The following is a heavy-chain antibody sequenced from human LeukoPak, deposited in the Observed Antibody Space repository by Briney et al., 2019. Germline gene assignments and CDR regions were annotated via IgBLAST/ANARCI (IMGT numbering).Heavy chain of an antibody. D-gene: IGHD3-3*01. CDR1: GFTFSSYA. CDR2: ISGSGGST. Sequence: GGSLRLSCAASGFTFSSYAMSWVRQAPGKGLEWVSAISGSGGSTYYADSVKGRFTISRDNSKNTLYLQMNSLRAEDTAVYYCAKAQTIFGVVTPGYWGQGTLVTVSS. CDR3: AKAQTIFGVVTPGY. V-gene: IGHV3-23*01. J-gene: IGHJ4*02.